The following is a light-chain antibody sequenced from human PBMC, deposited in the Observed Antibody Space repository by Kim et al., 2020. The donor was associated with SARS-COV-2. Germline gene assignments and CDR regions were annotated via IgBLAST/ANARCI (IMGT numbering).Light chain of an antibody. CDR1: QSINTW. Sequence: AVVGDTVTITCRASQSINTWLNWYQQKPGKTPKVLINAASSLQSGVPSRFSGSGSGTDFTLTISSLQPEDFAAYYCQQTYISPITFGQGTRLEIK. CDR3: QQTYISPIT. V-gene: IGKV1-39*01. CDR2: AAS. J-gene: IGKJ5*01.